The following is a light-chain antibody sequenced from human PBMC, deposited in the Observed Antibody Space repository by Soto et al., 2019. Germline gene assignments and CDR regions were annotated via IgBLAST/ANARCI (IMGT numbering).Light chain of an antibody. J-gene: IGKJ2*01. CDR2: AAS. CDR1: QSISNY. V-gene: IGKV1-39*01. Sequence: DIQMTQSPSSLSASVGDRVTITCRASQSISNYLNWYQQKPGKAPKLLIYAASNLQSGVPSRFSGSGSGTDFTLTISSLQPEDFATYSCQQSYSTPYTFGQGTKLEIK. CDR3: QQSYSTPYT.